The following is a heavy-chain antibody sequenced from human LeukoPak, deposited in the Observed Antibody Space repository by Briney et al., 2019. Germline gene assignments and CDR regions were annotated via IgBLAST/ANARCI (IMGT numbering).Heavy chain of an antibody. CDR2: IGTADDT. CDR1: GFTFSSYD. D-gene: IGHD4-23*01. Sequence: GGSLRLSCAASGFTFSSYDMHWVRQATGKGLEWVSAIGTADDTYYPGSVKGRFTTSRENAKNSLYLQMDSLRAGDTAVYYCARETLDSGGNYGWYFDLWGRGTLVTASS. J-gene: IGHJ2*01. CDR3: ARETLDSGGNYGWYFDL. V-gene: IGHV3-13*04.